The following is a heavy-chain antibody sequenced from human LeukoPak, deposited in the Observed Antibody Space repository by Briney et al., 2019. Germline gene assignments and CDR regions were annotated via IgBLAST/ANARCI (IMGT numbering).Heavy chain of an antibody. D-gene: IGHD3-3*01. CDR3: ARDHYDFWSGYPPSYMDV. CDR2: ISSSSSTI. J-gene: IGHJ6*03. V-gene: IGHV3-48*01. Sequence: PGGSLRLSCAASGFTFSSYSMNWVCQAPGKGLEWVSYISSSSSTIYYADSVKGRFTISRDNAKNSLYLQMNSLRAEDTAVYYCARDHYDFWSGYPPSYMDVWGKGTTVTVSS. CDR1: GFTFSSYS.